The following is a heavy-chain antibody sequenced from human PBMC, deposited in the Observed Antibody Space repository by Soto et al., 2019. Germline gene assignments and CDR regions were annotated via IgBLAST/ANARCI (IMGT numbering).Heavy chain of an antibody. Sequence: WSLRLSCAASGFTFSSYWMSWVRQAPGKGLEWAANINQDGSEKYCVDSVKGRFTISRDNAKNSLYLQMNSLRAEDTAVYYCAREYCVSTSCYNYLYSGMDVWGRGTTVTVSS. CDR1: GFTFSSYW. D-gene: IGHD2-2*02. V-gene: IGHV3-7*01. J-gene: IGHJ6*02. CDR3: AREYCVSTSCYNYLYSGMDV. CDR2: INQDGSEK.